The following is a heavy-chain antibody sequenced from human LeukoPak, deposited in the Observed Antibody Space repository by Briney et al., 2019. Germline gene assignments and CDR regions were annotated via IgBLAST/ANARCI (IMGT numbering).Heavy chain of an antibody. CDR1: GYSFTSYW. CDR3: ARRYCSSTSCYAYFDY. D-gene: IGHD2-2*01. Sequence: GESLKISCKGSGYSFTSYWIGWVRQMPGKGLEWMGIIYPGDSDTRYSPSFQGQVTISADKSISTAYLQWSSLKASDTAMYYCARRYCSSTSCYAYFDYWGRGTLVTVSS. J-gene: IGHJ4*02. V-gene: IGHV5-51*01. CDR2: IYPGDSDT.